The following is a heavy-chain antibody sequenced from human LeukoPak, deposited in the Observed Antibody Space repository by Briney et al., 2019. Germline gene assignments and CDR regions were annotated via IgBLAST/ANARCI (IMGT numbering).Heavy chain of an antibody. CDR3: ARDLYGSGSYSSAFDI. J-gene: IGHJ3*02. CDR1: GGSISSGGYY. D-gene: IGHD3-10*01. V-gene: IGHV4-31*03. CDR2: IYYSGST. Sequence: PSQTLSLTCTVSGGSISSGGYYWSWIRQHPGKGLEWIGYIYYSGSTYYNPSLKSRVTISVDTSKNQFSLKLSSVTAADTAVYYCARDLYGSGSYSSAFDIWGQGTMATVSS.